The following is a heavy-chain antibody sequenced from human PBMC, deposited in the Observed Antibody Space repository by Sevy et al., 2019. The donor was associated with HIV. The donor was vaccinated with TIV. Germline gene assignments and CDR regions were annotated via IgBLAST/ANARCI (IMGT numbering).Heavy chain of an antibody. V-gene: IGHV4-59*01. CDR2: IYYSRST. CDR1: GGSISSYY. CDR3: ARGRVEGYSYGIDAFDI. J-gene: IGHJ3*02. D-gene: IGHD5-18*01. Sequence: SETLSLTCTVSGGSISSYYWSWIRQPPGKGLEWIGYIYYSRSTNYIPSLKNRVTISVDTSKNQFSLKLSSVTAADTAVYYCARGRVEGYSYGIDAFDIWGQGTMVTVSS.